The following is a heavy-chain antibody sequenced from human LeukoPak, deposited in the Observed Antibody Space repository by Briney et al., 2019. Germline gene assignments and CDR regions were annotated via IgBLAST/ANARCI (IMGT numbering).Heavy chain of an antibody. CDR3: ARSQHLTRDIVVVPAAQPHYMDV. CDR2: INHSGST. D-gene: IGHD2-2*01. CDR1: GGSFSGYY. J-gene: IGHJ6*03. V-gene: IGHV4-34*01. Sequence: SETLSLTCAVYGGSFSGYYWSWIRQPPGKGLEWIGEINHSGSTNYNPSLKSRVTISVDTSKNQFSLKLSSVTAADTAVYYCARSQHLTRDIVVVPAAQPHYMDVWGKGTTVTISS.